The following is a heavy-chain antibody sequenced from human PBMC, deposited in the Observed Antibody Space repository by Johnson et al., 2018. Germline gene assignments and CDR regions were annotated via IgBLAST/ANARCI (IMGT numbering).Heavy chain of an antibody. CDR2: MNPNSGNT. Sequence: QVQLVESGAEVKKPGASVKVSCKASGYTFTSYDINWVRQATGQGLEWMGWMNPNSGNTGYAQKFQGRVPMTRNTSISTAYMELSSLRSEDTAVYYCARGPEYCSGGSCYSAFYYYYMDVWGKGTTVTVSS. J-gene: IGHJ6*03. CDR3: ARGPEYCSGGSCYSAFYYYYMDV. V-gene: IGHV1-8*01. D-gene: IGHD2-15*01. CDR1: GYTFTSYD.